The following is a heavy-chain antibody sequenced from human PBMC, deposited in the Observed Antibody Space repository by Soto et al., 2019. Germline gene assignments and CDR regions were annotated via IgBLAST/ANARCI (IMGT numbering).Heavy chain of an antibody. J-gene: IGHJ4*02. CDR1: GGSISSYY. CDR3: ARTPDYSNPVDY. CDR2: IYTSGST. V-gene: IGHV4-4*07. D-gene: IGHD4-4*01. Sequence: SETLSLTCTVSGGSISSYYWSWIRQPAGKGLEWIGRIYTSGSTNYNPSLKSRATMSVDTSKNQFSLKLSSVTAADTAVYYCARTPDYSNPVDYWGQGTLVTVSS.